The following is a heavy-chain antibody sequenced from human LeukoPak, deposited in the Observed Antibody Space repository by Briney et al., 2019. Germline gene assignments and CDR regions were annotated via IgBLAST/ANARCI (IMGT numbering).Heavy chain of an antibody. CDR2: IKRDGSER. J-gene: IGHJ3*02. Sequence: GGSLRLSCVASGFIFSNYWMSWARQAPGKGLEWVANIKRDGSERYYADSVKGRFTISRDNAKNSLYLQMSSLRAEDTAVYYCARENWFAFDMWGQGTLVTVSS. V-gene: IGHV3-7*01. D-gene: IGHD3-10*01. CDR1: GFIFSNYW. CDR3: ARENWFAFDM.